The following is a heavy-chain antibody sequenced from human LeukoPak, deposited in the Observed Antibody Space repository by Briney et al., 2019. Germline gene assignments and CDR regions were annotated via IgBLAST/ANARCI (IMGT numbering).Heavy chain of an antibody. D-gene: IGHD5-12*01. CDR3: ARDGGYSGYDHDY. J-gene: IGHJ4*02. CDR2: INPNSGGT. V-gene: IGHV1-2*02. CDR1: GYTFTGYY. Sequence: ASVKVSCKASGYTFTGYYMHWVRQAPGQGLEWMGWINPNSGGTNYAQKFQGRVTMTRDTSISTAYMELSRLRSDDTAVYYCARDGGYSGYDHDYWGQGTLVTVSS.